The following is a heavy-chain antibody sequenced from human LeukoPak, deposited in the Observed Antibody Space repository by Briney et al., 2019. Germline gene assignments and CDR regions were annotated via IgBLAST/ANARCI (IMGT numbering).Heavy chain of an antibody. D-gene: IGHD1-26*01. V-gene: IGHV3-7*01. Sequence: GGSLTLSCAASGFTFSSDWMTWVRQAPGKGLEWVANIKHDGSKKYYVDSVKGRFTISTDTAKNSLYLQMDSLRAEDTAVYYCARDFNPLYSGTYYDAFDIWGQGTMVTVSS. CDR1: GFTFSSDW. J-gene: IGHJ3*02. CDR2: IKHDGSKK. CDR3: ARDFNPLYSGTYYDAFDI.